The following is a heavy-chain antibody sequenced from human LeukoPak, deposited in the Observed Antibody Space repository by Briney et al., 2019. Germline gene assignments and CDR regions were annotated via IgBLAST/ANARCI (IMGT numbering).Heavy chain of an antibody. CDR3: ASSRITMVRGVAFDI. V-gene: IGHV4-61*02. CDR2: IYTSRST. J-gene: IGHJ3*02. CDR1: GGSISSGSYY. D-gene: IGHD3-10*01. Sequence: SQTLSLTCTVSGGSISSGSYYWSWIRQPAGKGLEWIGRIYTSRSTNYNPSLKSRVTISVDTSKNQFSLKLSSVTAADTAVYYRASSRITMVRGVAFDIWGQGTMVTVSS.